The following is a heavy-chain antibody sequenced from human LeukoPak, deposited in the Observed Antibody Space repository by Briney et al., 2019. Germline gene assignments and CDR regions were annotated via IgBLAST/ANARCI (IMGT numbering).Heavy chain of an antibody. J-gene: IGHJ4*02. D-gene: IGHD4-17*01. CDR3: ARGPHDYGDYRLDS. CDR1: GFTFDDYG. V-gene: IGHV3-20*04. CDR2: INWNGGST. Sequence: PGGSLRLSCAASGFTFDDYGMSWVRQAPGKGLEWVSGINWNGGSTGYADSVKGRFTISRDNAKNSLYLQMNSLRAEDTALYYCARGPHDYGDYRLDSWGQGTLVTVSS.